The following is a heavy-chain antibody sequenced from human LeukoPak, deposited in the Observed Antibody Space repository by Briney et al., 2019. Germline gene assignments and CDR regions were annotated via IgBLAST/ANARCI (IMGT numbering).Heavy chain of an antibody. CDR2: INHSGSTS. Sequence: SETLSLTCAVYGGSFSGYYWNWIRQPPGKGLEWIGEINHSGSTSNHNPSLKSRVTMSVDTSKNQFSLKLSSVTAADTAVYYCARKSGYARDYWGQGNLVTVSS. CDR3: ARKSGYARDY. J-gene: IGHJ4*02. CDR1: GGSFSGYY. D-gene: IGHD5-12*01. V-gene: IGHV4-34*01.